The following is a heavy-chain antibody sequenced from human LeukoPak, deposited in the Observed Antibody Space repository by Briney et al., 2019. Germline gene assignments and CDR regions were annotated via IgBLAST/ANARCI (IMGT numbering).Heavy chain of an antibody. CDR1: GYSFTSYW. CDR2: IYPGDSDT. CDR3: ARSLSSSWAKTDYYMDV. V-gene: IGHV5-51*01. J-gene: IGHJ6*03. Sequence: GESLKIPCKGSGYSFTSYWIGWVRQMPGKGLEWMGIIYPGDSDTRYSPSFQGQVTISADKSISTAYLQWSSPKASDTAMYYCARSLSSSWAKTDYYMDVWGKGTTVTISS. D-gene: IGHD6-13*01.